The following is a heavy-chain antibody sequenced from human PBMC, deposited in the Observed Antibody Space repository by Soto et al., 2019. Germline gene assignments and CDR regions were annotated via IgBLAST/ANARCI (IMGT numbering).Heavy chain of an antibody. V-gene: IGHV4-30-4*01. CDR1: GDSISTVDYF. Sequence: PSETLSLTCSVSGDSISTVDYFWAWVRQPPGQALEYIGYIYKSATTYYNPSFESRVAISLDTSKSQFSLNVTSLTAADTAVYYCTTDPQWLAHWGQGTLVTVSS. J-gene: IGHJ5*02. CDR3: TTDPQWLAH. CDR2: IYKSATT.